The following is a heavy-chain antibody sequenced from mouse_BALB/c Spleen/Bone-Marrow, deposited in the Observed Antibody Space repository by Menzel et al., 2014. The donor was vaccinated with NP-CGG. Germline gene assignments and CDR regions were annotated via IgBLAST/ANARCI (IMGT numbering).Heavy chain of an antibody. D-gene: IGHD1-1*01. CDR3: ARRDYYGSSFYWYFDV. CDR1: GYTFTSYV. Sequence: VQLQQSGPELAKPGASVKMSCKASGYTFTSYVMHWVKQKPGQGLEWIGYINPYNDGTKYNEKFKGKATLTSDKSSSTAYMELSSLTSEDSAVYYCARRDYYGSSFYWYFDVWGAGTTVTVSS. CDR2: INPYNDGT. V-gene: IGHV1-14*01. J-gene: IGHJ1*01.